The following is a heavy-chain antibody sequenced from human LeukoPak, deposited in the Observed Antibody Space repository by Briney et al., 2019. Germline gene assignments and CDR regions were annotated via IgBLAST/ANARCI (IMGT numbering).Heavy chain of an antibody. CDR1: GFTFGDYA. Sequence: GGSLRLSCTASGFTFGDYAMSWFRQAPGKGLEWVGFIRSKAYGGTTEYAASVKGRFTISRDDSKSIAYLQMNSLKTEDTAVYYCTRALGYCSSTSCPSDAFDIWGQGTMVTVSS. CDR2: IRSKAYGGTT. J-gene: IGHJ3*02. CDR3: TRALGYCSSTSCPSDAFDI. D-gene: IGHD2-2*01. V-gene: IGHV3-49*03.